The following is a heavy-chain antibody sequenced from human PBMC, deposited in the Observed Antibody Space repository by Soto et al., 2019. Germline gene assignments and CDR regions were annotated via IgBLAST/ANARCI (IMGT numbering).Heavy chain of an antibody. D-gene: IGHD3-22*01. J-gene: IGHJ4*02. V-gene: IGHV3-53*01. CDR3: AREKRAYYDSSLALDY. Sequence: GGSLRLSCAASGFTVSSNYMSWVRQAPGKGLEWVSVIYSGGSTYYADSVKGRFTISRDNSKNTLYLQMNSLRAEDTAVYYCAREKRAYYDSSLALDYWGQGTLVTVSS. CDR2: IYSGGST. CDR1: GFTVSSNY.